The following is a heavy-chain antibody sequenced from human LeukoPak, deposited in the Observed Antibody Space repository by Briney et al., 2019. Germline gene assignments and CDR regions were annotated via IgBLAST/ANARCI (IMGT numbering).Heavy chain of an antibody. CDR1: GFTFSSYW. V-gene: IGHV3-7*01. Sequence: GGSLRLSCAASGFTFSSYWMSWVRQAPGKGLEWVASMEQDGSEKYYVNSVKGRFTISRDNAKNSLYLQINSLRAEDTAVYYCARVGGRYSPIGYWGQGTLVTVSS. CDR3: ARVGGRYSPIGY. CDR2: MEQDGSEK. J-gene: IGHJ4*02. D-gene: IGHD5-18*01.